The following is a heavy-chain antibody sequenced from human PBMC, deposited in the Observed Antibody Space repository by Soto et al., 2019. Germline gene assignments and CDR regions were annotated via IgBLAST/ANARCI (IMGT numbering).Heavy chain of an antibody. V-gene: IGHV4-59*01. CDR3: ARGGDLKAYYYYGMDV. Sequence: XGTLALTFTVSGGSISSYDWSWIRQPPGKGLEWIGYIYYSGSTNYNPSLNSRVTISVDTSKNQFSLKLSSVTAADTAVYYCARGGDLKAYYYYGMDVWGQGTTVTVSS. J-gene: IGHJ6*02. D-gene: IGHD3-10*01. CDR1: GGSISSYD. CDR2: IYYSGST.